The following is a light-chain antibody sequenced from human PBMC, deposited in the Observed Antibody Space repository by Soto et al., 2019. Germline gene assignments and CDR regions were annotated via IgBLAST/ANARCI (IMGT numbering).Light chain of an antibody. CDR3: QQYGRSPWT. V-gene: IGKV3-20*01. CDR1: QSVSSN. J-gene: IGKJ1*01. CDR2: RAS. Sequence: EIVMTQSPATLSVSPGETVTLSCRASQSVSSNLAWYQQKPGQAPRLLIYRASTRATGIPDRFSGSGSGTDFTLTISRLEPEDFAVYYCQQYGRSPWTFGQGTKVEIK.